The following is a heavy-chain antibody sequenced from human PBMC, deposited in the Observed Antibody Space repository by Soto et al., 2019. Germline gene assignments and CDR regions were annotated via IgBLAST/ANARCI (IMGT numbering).Heavy chain of an antibody. CDR1: GFTFSGSA. V-gene: IGHV3-73*01. J-gene: IGHJ3*02. CDR2: IRSKANSYAT. CDR3: TAVAALTGDAFDI. Sequence: GGSLRLSCAASGFTFSGSAMHWVRQASGKGLEWVGRIRSKANSYATAYAASVKGRFTISRDDSKNTAYLQMNSLKTEDTAVYYCTAVAALTGDAFDIWGQGTMVTVSS. D-gene: IGHD7-27*01.